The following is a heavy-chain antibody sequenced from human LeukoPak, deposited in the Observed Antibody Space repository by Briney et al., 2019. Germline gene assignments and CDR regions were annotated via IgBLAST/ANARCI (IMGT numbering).Heavy chain of an antibody. V-gene: IGHV4-59*01. CDR3: ARWAFNWFFSY. CDR2: IYYSGST. CDR1: GGSISDYS. J-gene: IGHJ4*02. Sequence: SETLSLTCTVSGGSISDYSWSWIRQPPGKRLEWIGYIYYSGSTNYNPSLKSRVTISVDTSKNQFSLKLSSVSAADTAVYYCARWAFNWFFSYWGQGTLVTVSS. D-gene: IGHD1-1*01.